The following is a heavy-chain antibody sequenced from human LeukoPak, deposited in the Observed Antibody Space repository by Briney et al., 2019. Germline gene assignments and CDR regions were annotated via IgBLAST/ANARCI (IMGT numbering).Heavy chain of an antibody. CDR1: GFTFSSYA. D-gene: IGHD6-13*01. CDR3: ASQLAGTTDY. V-gene: IGHV3-23*01. J-gene: IGHJ4*02. CDR2: ISGSGGST. Sequence: TGGSLRLSCAASGFTFSSYAMSWVRQAPGKGLEWVSAISGSGGSTYYADSVKGRFTISRDNSKNTLYLQMNSLRAEDTAVYYCASQLAGTTDYWGQGTLVTVSS.